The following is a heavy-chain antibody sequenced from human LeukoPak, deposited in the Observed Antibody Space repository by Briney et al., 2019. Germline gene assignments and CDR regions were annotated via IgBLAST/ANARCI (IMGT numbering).Heavy chain of an antibody. V-gene: IGHV1-2*02. Sequence: GASVKVSCKASGYTFTDYYLYWVRQAPGQGLEWMGWINPNSDTGYVSKFRGRVTMTRDTSITTAYMEMSSLRSDDTALYYCARGLQTGGSSWFTDAFDIWGQGTMVTVSS. CDR2: INPNSDT. CDR1: GYTFTDYY. D-gene: IGHD6-13*01. CDR3: ARGLQTGGSSWFTDAFDI. J-gene: IGHJ3*02.